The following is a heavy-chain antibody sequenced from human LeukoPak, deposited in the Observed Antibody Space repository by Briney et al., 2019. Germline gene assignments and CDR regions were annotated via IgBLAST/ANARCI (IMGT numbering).Heavy chain of an antibody. CDR2: INPNSGAT. CDR3: ARDSAPTVNHYYYYYMDV. J-gene: IGHJ6*03. V-gene: IGHV1-2*02. Sequence: ASVKVSCKASGYTFTGYYMHWVRQAPGQGPEWMGWINPNSGATNYAQKLQGRVTMTTDTSTSTAYMELRSLRSDDTAVYYCARDSAPTVNHYYYYYMDVWGKGTTVTVSS. CDR1: GYTFTGYY. D-gene: IGHD4-11*01.